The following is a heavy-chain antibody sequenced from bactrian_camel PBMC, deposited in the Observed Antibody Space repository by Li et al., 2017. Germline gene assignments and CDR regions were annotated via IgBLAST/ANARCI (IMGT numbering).Heavy chain of an antibody. CDR3: AATLLPLACPAWRMYNI. V-gene: IGHV3S40*01. CDR1: GFTSTNHG. CDR2: INKAGTST. D-gene: IGHD1*01. Sequence: VQLVESGGGLVQPGGSLRLSCAASGFTSTNHGMTWIRQAAGEGLEWLASINKAGTSTSIALSVKGRFAISQDNARNMWHLQMNSLKPEDTGMYYCAATLLPLACPAWRMYNIWGQGTQVTVS. J-gene: IGHJ4*01.